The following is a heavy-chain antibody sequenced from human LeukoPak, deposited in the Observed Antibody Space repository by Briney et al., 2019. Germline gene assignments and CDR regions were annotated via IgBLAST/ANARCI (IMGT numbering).Heavy chain of an antibody. CDR2: ISGSGADT. CDR3: AKDHPRQGVTAHTPFDY. CDR1: GFTSSNYA. Sequence: GGSLRLSCAASGFTSSNYAMNWVRQAPGKGLEWVSAISGSGADTYYPDSVEGRFTISRDNSKNTLYLQMNSLRAEDTAIYYCAKDHPRQGVTAHTPFDYWGQGTLVTVSS. J-gene: IGHJ4*02. D-gene: IGHD2-15*01. V-gene: IGHV3-23*01.